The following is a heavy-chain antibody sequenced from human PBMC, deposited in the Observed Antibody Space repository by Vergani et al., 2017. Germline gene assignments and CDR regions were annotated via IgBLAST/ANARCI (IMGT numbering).Heavy chain of an antibody. V-gene: IGHV4-39*01. J-gene: IGHJ4*02. D-gene: IGHD3-10*01. CDR2: IYYSGST. CDR1: GGSISSSSYY. Sequence: QLQLQESGPGLVKPSETLSLTCTVSGGSISSSSYYWGWTRQPPGKGLGWIGGIYYSGSTYYNPSLKSQATISVDTSKNQFSLKLSSVTAADTAVYYCARSRGGGDHWGQGTLVTVSS. CDR3: ARSRGGGDH.